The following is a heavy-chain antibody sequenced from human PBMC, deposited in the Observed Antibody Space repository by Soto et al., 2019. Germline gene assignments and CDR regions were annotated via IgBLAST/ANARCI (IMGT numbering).Heavy chain of an antibody. J-gene: IGHJ5*02. Sequence: QVQLQESGPGLVKPSETLSLTCTVSGGSVSSGSYYWSWIRQPPGKGLEWIGYIHYSGSTNYNPSLLSRVTISVDMSKNQFSLKLRSVTPADTAVYYCARGGGGATTVNWFDPWGQGTLVTVSS. CDR2: IHYSGST. V-gene: IGHV4-61*01. CDR3: ARGGGGATTVNWFDP. D-gene: IGHD5-12*01. CDR1: GGSVSSGSYY.